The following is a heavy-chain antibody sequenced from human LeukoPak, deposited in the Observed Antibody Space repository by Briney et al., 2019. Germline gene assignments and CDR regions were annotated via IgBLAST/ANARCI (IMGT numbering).Heavy chain of an antibody. CDR2: IIPIFGTA. V-gene: IGHV1-69*01. Sequence: SVTVSFKASGGTFSSYAISWVRQAPGQGLEWMGVIIPIFGTANYAQKFQGRVTITADESTSTAYMELSSLRAEDTAVYYCARDRWYGSGSYLYWGQGTLVTVSS. D-gene: IGHD3-10*01. CDR3: ARDRWYGSGSYLY. J-gene: IGHJ4*02. CDR1: GGTFSSYA.